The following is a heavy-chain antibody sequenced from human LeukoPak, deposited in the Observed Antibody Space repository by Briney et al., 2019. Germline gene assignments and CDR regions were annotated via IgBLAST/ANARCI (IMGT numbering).Heavy chain of an antibody. CDR3: AREDSDYGDYIRLDY. CDR2: ISAYNGNT. V-gene: IGHV1-18*04. J-gene: IGHJ4*02. D-gene: IGHD4-17*01. Sequence: GASVKVSCKASGYTFTSYGITWVRQAPGQGLGWMGWISAYNGNTNYAQKLQGRVTMTTDTSTSTAYMELRSLRSDDTAIYYCAREDSDYGDYIRLDYWGQGTLVTVSS. CDR1: GYTFTSYG.